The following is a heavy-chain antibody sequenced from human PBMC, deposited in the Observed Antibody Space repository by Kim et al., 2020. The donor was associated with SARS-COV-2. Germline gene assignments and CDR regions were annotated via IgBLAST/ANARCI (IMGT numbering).Heavy chain of an antibody. CDR2: ISWNSGSI. D-gene: IGHD1-1*01. V-gene: IGHV3-9*01. CDR1: GFTFDDYA. Sequence: SLRLSCSASGFTFDDYAMHWVRQAPGKGLEWVSGISWNSGSIGYADSVKGRFTISRDNAKNSLYLQMNSLRAEDTALYYCAKDISGQLEPDFDYWGQGTLVTVSS. J-gene: IGHJ4*02. CDR3: AKDISGQLEPDFDY.